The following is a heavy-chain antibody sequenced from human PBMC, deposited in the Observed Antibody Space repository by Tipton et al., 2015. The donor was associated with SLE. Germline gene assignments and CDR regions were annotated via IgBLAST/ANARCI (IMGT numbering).Heavy chain of an antibody. J-gene: IGHJ6*02. V-gene: IGHV4-4*09. D-gene: IGHD3-3*01. Sequence: GLVKPSETLSLTCTVSSGSINSYFWTWIRQPPGKGLEWIGYMYNSGSTNYNPSLKSRVTISVDTSKNQFSLKLSSVTAADTAVYYCASVSVWSGRWGSYGMDVWGQGTTVTVSS. CDR3: ASVSVWSGRWGSYGMDV. CDR1: SGSINSYF. CDR2: MYNSGST.